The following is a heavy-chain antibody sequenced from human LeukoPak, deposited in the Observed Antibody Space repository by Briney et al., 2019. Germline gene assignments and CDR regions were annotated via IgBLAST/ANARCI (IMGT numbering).Heavy chain of an antibody. CDR1: GDSISSSSYY. D-gene: IGHD6-19*01. Sequence: SETLSLTCTVSGDSISSSSYYWGWIRQPPGKGLEWIGSIYYSGSTYYNPSLKSRATISVDTSKNQFSLKLSSVPAADPAVYYCARKWGSGVYNYYYYMDVGGKGTTVTVSS. V-gene: IGHV4-39*01. CDR3: ARKWGSGVYNYYYYMDV. CDR2: IYYSGST. J-gene: IGHJ6*03.